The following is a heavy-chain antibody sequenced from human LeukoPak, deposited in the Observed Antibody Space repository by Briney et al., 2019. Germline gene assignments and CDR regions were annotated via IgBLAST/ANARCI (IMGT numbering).Heavy chain of an antibody. J-gene: IGHJ4*02. CDR1: GYTFTSNY. Sequence: GASVKVSCTASGYTFTSNYIHWLRQAPGQGLEWMGWISTYSGNTNYAQKLQGRITMTIETSTSTAYMELRSLRSDDTAVYYCARGGSRVVTYGNFDYWGQGTLVTVSS. V-gene: IGHV1-18*04. CDR3: ARGGSRVVTYGNFDY. D-gene: IGHD2-21*02. CDR2: ISTYSGNT.